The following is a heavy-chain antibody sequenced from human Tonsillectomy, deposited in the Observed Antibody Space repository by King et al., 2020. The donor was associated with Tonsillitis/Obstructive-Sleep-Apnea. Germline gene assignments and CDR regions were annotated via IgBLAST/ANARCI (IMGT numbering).Heavy chain of an antibody. CDR2: IYYSGTT. CDR3: ARRHYFDSSNFDF. D-gene: IGHD3-22*01. Sequence: LQLQESGPGLVKPSEALSLTCTVSGGSITNNNYYWDWIRQPPGKGLEWIGSIYYSGTTYYNPSLKSRLTISVDTSKNQFSLKLTSLTAADTAVYYCARRHYFDSSNFDFWGQGALVTVSS. V-gene: IGHV4-39*01. CDR1: GGSITNNNYY. J-gene: IGHJ4*02.